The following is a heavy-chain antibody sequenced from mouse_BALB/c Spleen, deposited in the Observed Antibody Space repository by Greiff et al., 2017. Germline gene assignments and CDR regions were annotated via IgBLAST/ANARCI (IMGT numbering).Heavy chain of an antibody. CDR2: INPSTGYT. Sequence: VKLMESGAELAKPGASVKMSCKASGYTFTSYWMHWVKQRPGQGLEWIGYINPSTGYTEYNQKFKDKATLTADKSSSTAYMQLSSLTSEDSAVYYCARFWDGFAYWGQGTLVTVSA. J-gene: IGHJ3*01. D-gene: IGHD4-1*01. CDR1: GYTFTSYW. CDR3: ARFWDGFAY. V-gene: IGHV1-7*01.